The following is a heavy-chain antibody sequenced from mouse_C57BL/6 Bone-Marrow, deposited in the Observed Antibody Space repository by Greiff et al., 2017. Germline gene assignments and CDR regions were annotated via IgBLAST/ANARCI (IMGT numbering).Heavy chain of an antibody. Sequence: QVQLLQSGAELVKPGASVKISCKASGFTFTDYYINWVQQRPGQGLEWIGKIGPGSGSTYYNEKLKGKATLTADKSTSTTYMQHSSLTSEDSAVYFWARSNWDREYYFDDWGQGTTLTVSS. CDR3: ARSNWDREYYFDD. V-gene: IGHV1-77*01. CDR1: GFTFTDYY. J-gene: IGHJ2*01. D-gene: IGHD4-1*01. CDR2: IGPGSGST.